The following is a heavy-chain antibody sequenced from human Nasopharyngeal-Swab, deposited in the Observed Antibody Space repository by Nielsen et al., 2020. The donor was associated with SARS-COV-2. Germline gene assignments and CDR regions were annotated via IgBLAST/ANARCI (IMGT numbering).Heavy chain of an antibody. D-gene: IGHD3-3*01. J-gene: IGHJ4*02. CDR3: ARRFTDTIFGANNYYFDY. CDR2: INHSGST. V-gene: IGHV4-34*01. CDR1: GGSFSGYY. Sequence: GSLRLSCAVYGGSFSGYYWSWIRQPPGKGLEWIGEINHSGSTNYNPSLKSRVTISVDTSKNQFSLKLSSVTAADTAVYYCARRFTDTIFGANNYYFDYWGQGTLVTVSS.